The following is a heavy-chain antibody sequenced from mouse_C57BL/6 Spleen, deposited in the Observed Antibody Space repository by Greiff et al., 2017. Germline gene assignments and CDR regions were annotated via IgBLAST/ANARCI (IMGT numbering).Heavy chain of an antibody. D-gene: IGHD1-1*01. Sequence: QVQLQQSGPELVKPGASVKISCKASGYAFSSSWMNWVKQRPGKGLEWIGRIYPGDGDTNYNGKFKGKATLTADKSSSTAYMQLSSLTSEDSAVYFCARAHGSRHWYFEVWGTGTTVTVSS. J-gene: IGHJ1*03. V-gene: IGHV1-82*01. CDR3: ARAHGSRHWYFEV. CDR2: IYPGDGDT. CDR1: GYAFSSSW.